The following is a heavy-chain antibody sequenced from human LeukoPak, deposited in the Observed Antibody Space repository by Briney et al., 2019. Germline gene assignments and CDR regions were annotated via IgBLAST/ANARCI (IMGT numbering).Heavy chain of an antibody. CDR2: IYPGDSDT. V-gene: IGHV5-51*01. CDR1: GYSVTNYW. CDR3: ARQYYDSSGSRAFDI. D-gene: IGHD3-22*01. Sequence: GESLKISCKGSGYSVTNYWIGWVRQMPGKGLEWMGIIYPGDSDTRYSPSFQGQVTISADKSISTAYLQWSSLKASDTAMYYCARQYYDSSGSRAFDIWGQGTMVTVS. J-gene: IGHJ3*02.